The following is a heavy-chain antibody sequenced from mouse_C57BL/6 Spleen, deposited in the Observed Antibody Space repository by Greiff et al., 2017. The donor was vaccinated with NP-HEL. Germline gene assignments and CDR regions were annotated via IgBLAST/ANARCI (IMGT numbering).Heavy chain of an antibody. J-gene: IGHJ2*01. D-gene: IGHD1-1*01. CDR1: GFSLTSYG. CDR2: IWSDGST. Sequence: VKLQESGPGLVAPSQSLSITCTVSGFSLTSYGVHWVRQPPGKGLEWLVVIWSDGSTTYNSALKSRLSISKDNSKSQVFLKMNSLQTDDTAMYYCARGSYYGGLFDYWGQGTTLTVSS. CDR3: ARGSYYGGLFDY. V-gene: IGHV2-6*03.